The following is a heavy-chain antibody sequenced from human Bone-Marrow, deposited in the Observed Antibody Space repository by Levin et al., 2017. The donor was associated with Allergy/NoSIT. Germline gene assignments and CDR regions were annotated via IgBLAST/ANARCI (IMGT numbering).Heavy chain of an antibody. V-gene: IGHV4-34*01. CDR2: INHSGST. CDR3: ARGPRANRGWFRGNWFDP. CDR1: GGSFSGYY. Sequence: SCAVYGGSFSGYYWSWIRQPPGKGLEWIGEINHSGSTNYNPSLKSRVTISVDTSKNQFSLKLSSVTAADTAVYYCARGPRANRGWFRGNWFDPWGQGTLVTVSS. J-gene: IGHJ5*02. D-gene: IGHD7-27*01.